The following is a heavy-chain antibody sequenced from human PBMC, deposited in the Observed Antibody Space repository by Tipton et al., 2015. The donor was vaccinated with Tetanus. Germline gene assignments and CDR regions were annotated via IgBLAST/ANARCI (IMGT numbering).Heavy chain of an antibody. D-gene: IGHD2-8*02. CDR2: IKQDGSEK. V-gene: IGHV3-7*03. Sequence: SLRLSCAASGFTFNIFWLTWVRQAPGKGLEWVANIKQDGSEKYYVDSVKGRFSISRDNARNSVYLQMNSLRSEDTGIYYCARLVSNAFDLWGQGTMVTVSS. CDR3: ARLVSNAFDL. J-gene: IGHJ3*01. CDR1: GFTFNIFW.